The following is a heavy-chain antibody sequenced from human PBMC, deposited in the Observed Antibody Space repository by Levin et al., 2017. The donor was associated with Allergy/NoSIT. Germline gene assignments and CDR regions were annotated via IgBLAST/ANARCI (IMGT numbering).Heavy chain of an antibody. CDR3: ARSFGGVIVHRDD. CDR1: GFSVSATY. J-gene: IGHJ4*02. CDR2: IYAAGNT. V-gene: IGHV3-53*01. D-gene: IGHD3-16*02. Sequence: GGSLRLSCAASGFSVSATYMSWVRQTPGKGLEWVSVIYAAGNTNYTDSVKGRFTISRDNSKNILYLQMDSLKAEDTAIYYCARSFGGVIVHRDDWGQGTLVTVSS.